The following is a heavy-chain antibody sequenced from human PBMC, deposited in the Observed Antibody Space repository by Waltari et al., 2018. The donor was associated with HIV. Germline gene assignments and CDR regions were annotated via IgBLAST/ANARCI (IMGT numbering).Heavy chain of an antibody. D-gene: IGHD4-17*01. CDR2: KNPNSGNQ. CDR1: GYTFTSYD. V-gene: IGHV1-8*01. J-gene: IGHJ6*02. CDR3: ARSYDYGGNPIYYGMDV. Sequence: QVQLVQSGAEVKKPGASVKVSCKASGYTFTSYDINWVRQATGQGLEWMGWKNPNSGNQGYAQKFQGRVTMTRNTSISTAYMELSSLRSEDTAVYYCARSYDYGGNPIYYGMDVWGQGTTVTVSS.